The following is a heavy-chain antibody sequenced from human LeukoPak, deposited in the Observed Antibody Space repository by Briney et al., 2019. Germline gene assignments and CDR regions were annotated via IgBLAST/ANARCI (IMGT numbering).Heavy chain of an antibody. D-gene: IGHD2-15*01. CDR1: GGTFSSYA. CDR2: IIPIFGTA. Sequence: ASVKVSCKASGGTFSSYAISWVRQAPGQGLEWMGGIIPIFGTANYAQKFQGRVTITADESTSTAYMELSSLRSEDTAVYYCARLFYCSGGSCYSGWFDPWDQGTLVTVSS. CDR3: ARLFYCSGGSCYSGWFDP. J-gene: IGHJ5*02. V-gene: IGHV1-69*13.